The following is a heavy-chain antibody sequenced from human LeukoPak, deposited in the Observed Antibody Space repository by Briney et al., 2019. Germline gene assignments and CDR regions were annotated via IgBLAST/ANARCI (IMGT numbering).Heavy chain of an antibody. V-gene: IGHV4-4*02. CDR3: ARAAFGSGWYAGLDY. J-gene: IGHJ4*02. D-gene: IGHD6-19*01. CDR2: IYHSGST. CDR1: GGSISSSNW. Sequence: SETLSLTCAVSGGSISSSNWWSWVRQPPGKGLEWFGEIYHSGSTNYNPSLKSRVTISVDKSKNQFSLKLSSVTAADTAVYYCARAAFGSGWYAGLDYWGQGTLVTVSS.